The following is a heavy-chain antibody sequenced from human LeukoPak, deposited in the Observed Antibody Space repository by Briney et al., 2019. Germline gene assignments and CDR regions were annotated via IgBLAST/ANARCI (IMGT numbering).Heavy chain of an antibody. CDR1: GYTFTGYY. D-gene: IGHD3-10*01. CDR3: ARDPPPNAYYYGSGAQGDY. V-gene: IGHV1-2*02. CDR2: INPNSGGT. J-gene: IGHJ4*02. Sequence: ASVKVSFKASGYTFTGYYMHWVRQAPGQGLEWMGWINPNSGGTNYAQKFQGRVTMTGDTSIGTAYLELSRLRSDDTAVYYCARDPPPNAYYYGSGAQGDYWGQGTLVTVSS.